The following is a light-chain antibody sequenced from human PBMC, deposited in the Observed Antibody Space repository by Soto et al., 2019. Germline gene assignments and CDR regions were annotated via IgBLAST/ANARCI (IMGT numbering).Light chain of an antibody. CDR1: HNIERW. CDR3: QQFAKSST. J-gene: IGKJ1*01. CDR2: DAT. Sequence: IQMTQSPTTLSASVGDRVTITCRASHNIERWMAWYQQKRGRAPSLLIFDATTLHSGVPSRFSGGGSGTEFILTINGLHPDDFATYYCQQFAKSSTFGQGTKVDIK. V-gene: IGKV1-5*01.